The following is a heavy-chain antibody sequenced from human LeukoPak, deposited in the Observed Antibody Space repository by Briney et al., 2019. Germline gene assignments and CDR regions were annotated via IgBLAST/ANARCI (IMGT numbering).Heavy chain of an antibody. CDR3: AGTGSGSYDIYFDY. V-gene: IGHV4-39*01. Sequence: PSETLSLTCTVSGGSISSSSYYGGWIRQPPGKGLERIGSIYYSGSTYYNPSLKSRVTISVDTSKNQFSLKLSSVTAADTAVYYCAGTGSGSYDIYFDYWGQGTLVTVSS. CDR1: GGSISSSSYY. J-gene: IGHJ4*02. D-gene: IGHD1-26*01. CDR2: IYYSGST.